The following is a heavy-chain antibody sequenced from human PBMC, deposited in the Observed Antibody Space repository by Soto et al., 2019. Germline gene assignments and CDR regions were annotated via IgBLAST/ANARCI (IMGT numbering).Heavy chain of an antibody. J-gene: IGHJ4*02. CDR3: AKGEVAAMVSADY. CDR2: ISGSGGST. D-gene: IGHD5-18*01. CDR1: GFTLSTYA. V-gene: IGHV3-23*01. Sequence: GGSLRLSCAASGFTLSTYAMSWVRQAPGKGLEWVSAISGSGGSTYYADAVKGRFTISRDNSKNTLYLQMNSLRAEDTAVYYCAKGEVAAMVSADYWGQGTLVTVSS.